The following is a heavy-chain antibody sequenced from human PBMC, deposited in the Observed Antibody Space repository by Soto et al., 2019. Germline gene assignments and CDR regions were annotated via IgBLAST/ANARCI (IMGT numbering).Heavy chain of an antibody. CDR1: GFTFSSYS. CDR3: ARDIYGDPTRDYYYYGMDV. CDR2: ISSSSSTI. D-gene: IGHD4-17*01. Sequence: EVQLVESGGGLVQPGGSLRLSCAASGFTFSSYSMNWVRQAPGKGLEWVSYISSSSSTIYYADSVKGRFTISRDNAKNSLYLQMNSLRDEDTAVYYCARDIYGDPTRDYYYYGMDVWGQGTTVTVSS. J-gene: IGHJ6*02. V-gene: IGHV3-48*02.